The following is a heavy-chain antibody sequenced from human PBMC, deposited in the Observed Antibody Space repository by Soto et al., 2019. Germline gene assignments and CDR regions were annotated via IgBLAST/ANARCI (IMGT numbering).Heavy chain of an antibody. CDR2: INPSGGST. D-gene: IGHD6-13*01. V-gene: IGHV1-46*01. Sequence: ASVKVSCKASGYTFTSYYMHWVRQAPGQGLEWMGIINPSGGSTSYAQKFQGRVTMTRDTSTSTVYMELSSLRSDDTAVYYCARGGIAAAGDYYYYGMDVWGQGTTVTVSS. J-gene: IGHJ6*02. CDR3: ARGGIAAAGDYYYYGMDV. CDR1: GYTFTSYY.